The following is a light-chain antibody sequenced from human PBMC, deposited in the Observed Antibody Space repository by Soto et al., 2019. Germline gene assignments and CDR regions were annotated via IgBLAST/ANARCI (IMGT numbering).Light chain of an antibody. J-gene: IGKJ5*01. Sequence: IVLTQSPGTLSLSPGERATLFCRASQSMRNYLAWYQQKPGQAPRLLLYGASSRAAGVPDRFSGSRSGTNFPLTISSLLPEDFAAYYCQQCGFSPPSTVGQGTRLEIK. V-gene: IGKV3-20*01. CDR3: QQCGFSPPST. CDR1: QSMRNY. CDR2: GAS.